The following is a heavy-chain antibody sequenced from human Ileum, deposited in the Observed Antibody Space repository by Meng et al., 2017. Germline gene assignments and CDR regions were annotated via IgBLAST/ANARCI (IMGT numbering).Heavy chain of an antibody. CDR3: ARENTIFGVVWGSWFDP. J-gene: IGHJ5*02. V-gene: IGHV4-30-4*01. CDR2: IYYSGST. CDR1: GCSISSGDYY. Sequence: QAQLQESGPGLVKPSQTLSLTCTFSGCSISSGDYYWSWIRQPPGKGLEWIGYIYYSGSTYYNPSLKSRVTISVDTSKNQFSLKLSSVTAADTAVYYCARENTIFGVVWGSWFDPWGQGTLVTVSS. D-gene: IGHD3-3*01.